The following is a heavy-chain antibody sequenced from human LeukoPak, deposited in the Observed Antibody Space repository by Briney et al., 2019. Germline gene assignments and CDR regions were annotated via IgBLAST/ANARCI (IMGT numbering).Heavy chain of an antibody. CDR2: INHSGST. J-gene: IGHJ4*02. Sequence: SETLSLTCTVSGGSISSYYWSWIRQPPGKGLEWIGEINHSGSTNYNPSLKSRVTISVDTSKNQFSLKLSSVTAADTAVYYCARVRKYCSSTSCSRPEFDYWGQGTLVTVSS. V-gene: IGHV4-34*01. CDR3: ARVRKYCSSTSCSRPEFDY. CDR1: GGSISSYY. D-gene: IGHD2-2*01.